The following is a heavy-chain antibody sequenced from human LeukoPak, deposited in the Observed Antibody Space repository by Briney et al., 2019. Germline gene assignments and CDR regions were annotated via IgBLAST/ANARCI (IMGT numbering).Heavy chain of an antibody. D-gene: IGHD3-10*01. V-gene: IGHV3-73*01. J-gene: IGHJ6*02. CDR3: TRQGITMVRGVISYYYYGMDV. CDR1: GFTFSGSA. CDR2: IRSKANSYAT. Sequence: ESGGSLRLSCAASGFTFSGSAMHWVRQASGKGLEWVGRIRSKANSYATAYAASVKGRFTISRDDSKNTAYMQMNSLKTEDTAVYYCTRQGITMVRGVISYYYYGMDVWGQGTTVTVSS.